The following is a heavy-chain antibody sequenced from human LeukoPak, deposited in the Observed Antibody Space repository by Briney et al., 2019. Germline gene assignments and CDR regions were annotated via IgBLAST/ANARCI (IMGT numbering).Heavy chain of an antibody. CDR2: INAGNGNT. V-gene: IGHV1-3*01. J-gene: IGHJ4*02. Sequence: RASVKVFCKACGYTFTSYSMHWVRRAPGQRLEWMGWINAGNGNTKYSQKFQGRVTITRDTSASTAYMELSSLRSEDTAVYYCARGRYSSGWYCIDYWGQGTLVTVSS. D-gene: IGHD6-19*01. CDR3: ARGRYSSGWYCIDY. CDR1: GYTFTSYS.